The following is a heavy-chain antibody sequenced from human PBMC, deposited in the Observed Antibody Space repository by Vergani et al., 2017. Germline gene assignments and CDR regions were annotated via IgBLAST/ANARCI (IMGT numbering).Heavy chain of an antibody. V-gene: IGHV4-39*01. CDR1: GGSISSSSYY. Sequence: QLQLQESGPGLVKPSETLSLTCTVSGGSISSSSYYWGWIRQPPGKGLEWIGSIYYSGSNYYNPSRKSRVTISVDTSKNQFSLKLSSVTAADTAVYYCARRGGSSGWTYFDYWGQGTLVTVSS. J-gene: IGHJ4*02. D-gene: IGHD6-19*01. CDR2: IYYSGSN. CDR3: ARRGGSSGWTYFDY.